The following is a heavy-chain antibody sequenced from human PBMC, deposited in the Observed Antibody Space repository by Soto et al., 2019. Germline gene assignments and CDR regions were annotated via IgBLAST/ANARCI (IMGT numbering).Heavy chain of an antibody. CDR3: ARQRAPYSSSWYGYFQH. Sequence: PGESLKISCKGSGYIFTSHWIGWVRQMPGKGLEWLGIIYPGDSDTRYSPSFQGQVTISADKSISTAYLQWSSLKASDTAMYYCARQRAPYSSSWYGYFQHWGQGTLVTVS. CDR2: IYPGDSDT. V-gene: IGHV5-51*01. J-gene: IGHJ1*01. CDR1: GYIFTSHW. D-gene: IGHD6-13*01.